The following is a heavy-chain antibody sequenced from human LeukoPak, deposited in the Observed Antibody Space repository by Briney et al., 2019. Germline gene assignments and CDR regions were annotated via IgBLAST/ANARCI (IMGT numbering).Heavy chain of an antibody. Sequence: GGSLRLSCAASGFTFSSYSMNWVRQAPGKGLEWVSSISSSSSYIYYADTVKGRFTISRDNAKNSLYLQMNSLRAEDTAMYYCASVRLYGEHDAFDIWGQGTMVTVSS. CDR3: ASVRLYGEHDAFDI. D-gene: IGHD3-10*02. CDR1: GFTFSSYS. CDR2: ISSSSSYI. V-gene: IGHV3-21*01. J-gene: IGHJ3*02.